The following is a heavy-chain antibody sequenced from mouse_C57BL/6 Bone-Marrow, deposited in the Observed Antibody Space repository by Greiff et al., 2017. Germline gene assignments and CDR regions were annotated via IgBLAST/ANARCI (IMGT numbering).Heavy chain of an antibody. CDR3: SRQVTTVLATKYFDV. D-gene: IGHD1-1*01. CDR1: GFTFSSYT. CDR2: ISGGGGNT. Sequence: EVQVVASGGGLVKPGGSLKLSCAASGFTFSSYTMSWVRQTPGKRLQWVAAISGGGGNTYYPDSVKGRFTISRDNDKNILYLQMSSLRSEDTALYYCSRQVTTVLATKYFDVWGTGTTVTVSS. J-gene: IGHJ1*03. V-gene: IGHV5-9*01.